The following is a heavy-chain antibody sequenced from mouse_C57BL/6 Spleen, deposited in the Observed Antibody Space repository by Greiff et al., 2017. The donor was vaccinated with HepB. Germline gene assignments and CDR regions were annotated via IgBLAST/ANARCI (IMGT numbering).Heavy chain of an antibody. CDR1: GFTFSDYY. Sequence: EVQLVESEGGLVQPGSSMKLSCTASGFTFSDYYMAWVRQVPEKGLEWVANINYDGSSTYYLDSLKSRFIISRDNAKNILYLQMSSLKSEDTATYYRARDRGLYGSSYGGFDYWGQGTTLTVSS. J-gene: IGHJ2*01. CDR2: INYDGSST. V-gene: IGHV5-16*01. D-gene: IGHD1-1*01. CDR3: ARDRGLYGSSYGGFDY.